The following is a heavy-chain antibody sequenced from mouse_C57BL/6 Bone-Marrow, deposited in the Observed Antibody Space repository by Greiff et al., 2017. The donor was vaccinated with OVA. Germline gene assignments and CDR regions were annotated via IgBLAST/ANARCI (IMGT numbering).Heavy chain of an antibody. CDR2: IYPGNGDT. CDR3: ARGDYGISLYAY. Sequence: LQQSGAELVRPGASVKMSCKASGYTFTSYYMHWVKQTPRPGLEWIGAIYPGNGDTYYNQKFKGKATLTVDKSSSTTYMQLSSLTSEDAAVYCFARGDYGISLYAYWGQGTLVTVSA. D-gene: IGHD1-1*01. J-gene: IGHJ3*01. V-gene: IGHV1-12*01. CDR1: GYTFTSYY.